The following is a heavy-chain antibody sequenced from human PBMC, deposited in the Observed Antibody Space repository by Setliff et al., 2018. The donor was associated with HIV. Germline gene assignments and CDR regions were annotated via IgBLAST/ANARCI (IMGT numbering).Heavy chain of an antibody. D-gene: IGHD3-22*01. Sequence: LRLSCAASGFTFRSYAMHWVRQAPGKGLEWVAVISNDGSNEYYADSVKGRFTISRDNSKNTLWLQMNSLRAEDTAVYYCARASYYYDSSGYYFGYWGQGTLVTVSS. J-gene: IGHJ4*02. V-gene: IGHV3-30*01. CDR3: ARASYYYDSSGYYFGY. CDR1: GFTFRSYA. CDR2: ISNDGSNE.